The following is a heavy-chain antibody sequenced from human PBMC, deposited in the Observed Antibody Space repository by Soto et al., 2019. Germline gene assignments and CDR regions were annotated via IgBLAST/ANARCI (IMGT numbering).Heavy chain of an antibody. CDR1: GYSFTSYW. CDR2: VYPADSDT. J-gene: IGHJ4*02. Sequence: GESLKISCQGSGYSFTSYWVAWVRQKPGKGLELMGIVYPADSDTRYSPSFQGQVTMSADKSINTAYLQWSSLKASDSAIYYCARRQELANFDYWGQGTLVTVSS. CDR3: ARRQELANFDY. V-gene: IGHV5-51*01. D-gene: IGHD6-13*01.